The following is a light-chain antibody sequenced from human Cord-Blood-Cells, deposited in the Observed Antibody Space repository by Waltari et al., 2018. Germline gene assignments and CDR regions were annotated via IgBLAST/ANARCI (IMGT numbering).Light chain of an antibody. CDR3: MQALQTPLT. CDR1: QSLLHSNGYNY. J-gene: IGKJ4*01. CDR2: LGS. Sequence: DIVMTQSPLSLPVTPGEPASISCRSSQSLLHSNGYNYLDWYLQKQGQSPQLLIYLGSNRASGVPDRVSVSGSGTDFTLKISRVEAEDVGVYYCMQALQTPLTFGGGTKVEIK. V-gene: IGKV2-28*01.